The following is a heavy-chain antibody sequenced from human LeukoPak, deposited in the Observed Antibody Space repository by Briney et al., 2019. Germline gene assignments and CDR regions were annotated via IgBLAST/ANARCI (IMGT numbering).Heavy chain of an antibody. CDR1: GYTFTSYG. V-gene: IGHV1-18*01. D-gene: IGHD6-19*01. CDR2: ISAYNGNT. J-gene: IGHJ3*02. Sequence: ASVKVSCKASGYTFTSYGISWVRQAPGQGLEWVGWISAYNGNTNYAQKLRGRVTMTTDTSTSTAYMELRSLRSDDTAVYYCARDSRIAVAGTGAFDIWGQGTMVTVSS. CDR3: ARDSRIAVAGTGAFDI.